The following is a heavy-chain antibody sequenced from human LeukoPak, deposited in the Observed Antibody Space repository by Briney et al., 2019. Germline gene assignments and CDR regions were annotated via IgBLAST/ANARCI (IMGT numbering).Heavy chain of an antibody. CDR1: GYTFTSYA. D-gene: IGHD3-22*01. CDR2: IIPILGIA. CDR3: ASPDVHYYDSSGYYYGMDV. J-gene: IGHJ6*02. V-gene: IGHV1-69*04. Sequence: SVKVSCKASGYTFTSYAISWVRQAPGQGLEWMGRIIPILGIANYAQKFQGRVTITADKSTSTAYMELSSLRSEDTAVYYCASPDVHYYDSSGYYYGMDVWGQGTTVTVSS.